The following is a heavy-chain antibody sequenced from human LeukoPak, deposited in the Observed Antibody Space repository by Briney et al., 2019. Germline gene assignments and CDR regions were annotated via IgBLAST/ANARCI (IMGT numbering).Heavy chain of an antibody. J-gene: IGHJ6*03. CDR3: ARESWRGYYMDV. Sequence: NSGGSLRLSCAASGFTFSSYSMNWVRQAPGKGLEWVSSISSSSSYIYYADSVKGRFTISRDNAKNSLYLQMNSLRAEDTAVYYCARESWRGYYMDVWGKGTTVTISS. CDR2: ISSSSSYI. CDR1: GFTFSSYS. V-gene: IGHV3-21*01. D-gene: IGHD3-10*01.